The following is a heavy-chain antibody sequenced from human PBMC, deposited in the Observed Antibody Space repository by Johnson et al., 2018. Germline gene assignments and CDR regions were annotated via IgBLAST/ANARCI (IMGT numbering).Heavy chain of an antibody. D-gene: IGHD5-24*01. CDR1: GFTFSSYG. Sequence: QVQLVESGGGVVQXGRSXRLXCAASGFTFSSYGMHWVRQAPGKGLEWVAVIWYDGSNKYYADSVKGRFTISRDNSKTTLYLQMNSLGGEETAVYFCARDRGDGYTYHYGMDVWGQGTTVTVSS. CDR3: ARDRGDGYTYHYGMDV. CDR2: IWYDGSNK. J-gene: IGHJ6*02. V-gene: IGHV3-33*01.